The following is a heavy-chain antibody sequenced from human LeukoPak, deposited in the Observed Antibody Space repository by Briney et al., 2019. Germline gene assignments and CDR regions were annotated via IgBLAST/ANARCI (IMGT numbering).Heavy chain of an antibody. Sequence: SETLSLTCAVYGGPFSGYYWSWIRQPPGKGLEWIGEINHSGSTNYNPSLKSRVTISVDTSKNQFSLKLSSVTAADTAVYYCARGARIWYYDSSGYPEYFQHWGQGTLVTVSS. V-gene: IGHV4-34*01. CDR2: INHSGST. CDR3: ARGARIWYYDSSGYPEYFQH. J-gene: IGHJ1*01. D-gene: IGHD3-22*01. CDR1: GGPFSGYY.